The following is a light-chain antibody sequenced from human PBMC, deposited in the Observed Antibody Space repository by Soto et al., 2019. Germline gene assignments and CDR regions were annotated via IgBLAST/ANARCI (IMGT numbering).Light chain of an antibody. J-gene: IGLJ2*01. V-gene: IGLV1-51*01. CDR2: DNI. Sequence: QSVLTQPPSVSAAPGQKVTISCSGSSSNIGKNYVSWYQQLPGTAPKLLIYDNIKRPSGIPDRFSGSKSGTSATLGITGLQTGDEADYFCATWDSSLSAVVFGGGTKLTVL. CDR1: SSNIGKNY. CDR3: ATWDSSLSAVV.